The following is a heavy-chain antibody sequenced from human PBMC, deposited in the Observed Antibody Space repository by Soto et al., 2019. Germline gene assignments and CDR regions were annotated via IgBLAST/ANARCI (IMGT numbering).Heavy chain of an antibody. J-gene: IGHJ4*02. Sequence: VKVACKGSGYAFSRYGISWLRKAHGQGLEWMGWISAYNGNTNYAQKLQGRVTMTTDTSTSTAYMELRSLRSDDTAVYYCAREGDTYYYDSSGYGYFDYWGQGTLVTVSS. V-gene: IGHV1-18*01. CDR1: GYAFSRYG. CDR2: ISAYNGNT. CDR3: AREGDTYYYDSSGYGYFDY. D-gene: IGHD3-22*01.